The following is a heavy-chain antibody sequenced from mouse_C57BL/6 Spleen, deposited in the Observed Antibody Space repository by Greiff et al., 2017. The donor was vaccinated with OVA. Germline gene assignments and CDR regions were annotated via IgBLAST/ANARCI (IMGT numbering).Heavy chain of an antibody. V-gene: IGHV2-6-1*01. D-gene: IGHD1-3*01. CDR1: GFSLTSYG. CDR3: DRQVAQSEAMDY. CDR2: IWSDGST. Sequence: VKLVESGPGLVAPSQSLSITCTVSGFSLTSYGVHWVRQPPGKGLEWLVVIWSDGSTTSNSALKSRLSISKDNSKSQGILKLNSLRSDDTAMYYCDRQVAQSEAMDYWGQGTSVTVSS. J-gene: IGHJ4*01.